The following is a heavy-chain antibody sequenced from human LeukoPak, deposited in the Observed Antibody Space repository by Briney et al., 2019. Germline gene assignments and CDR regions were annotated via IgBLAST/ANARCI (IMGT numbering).Heavy chain of an antibody. V-gene: IGHV1-18*01. CDR3: ARAQFYGDPSGY. D-gene: IGHD4-17*01. J-gene: IGHJ4*02. CDR2: ISAYNGNT. CDR1: GYTFTSYG. Sequence: GASVKVSCTASGYTFTSYGISWVRQAPGQGLEWMGWISAYNGNTNYAQKLQGRVTMTTDTSTTTAYMELRSLISDDTAVYYCARAQFYGDPSGYWGQGTLVTVSS.